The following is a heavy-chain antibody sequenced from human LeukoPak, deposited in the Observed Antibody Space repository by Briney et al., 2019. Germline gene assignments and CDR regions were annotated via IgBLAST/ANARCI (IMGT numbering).Heavy chain of an antibody. J-gene: IGHJ4*02. V-gene: IGHV3-53*01. D-gene: IGHD6-13*01. Sequence: GGSLRLSCAASGFTVNNNYMNWVRQAPGKGLEWVSVISSGGSTYYADSVKGRFTIPRDNSRDTLYLQMNSLRAEDTAVYYCSTSPSFGSSWYQFNYWGQGTLVTVSS. CDR3: STSPSFGSSWYQFNY. CDR2: ISSGGST. CDR1: GFTVNNNY.